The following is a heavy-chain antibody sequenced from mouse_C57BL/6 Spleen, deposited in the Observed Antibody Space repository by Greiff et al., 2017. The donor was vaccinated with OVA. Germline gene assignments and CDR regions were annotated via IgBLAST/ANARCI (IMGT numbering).Heavy chain of an antibody. Sequence: EVKVVESGGDLVKPGGSLKLSCAASGFTFSSYGMSWVRQTPDKRLEWVATISSGGSYTYYPDSVKGRFTISRDKAKNTLYLQMSSLKSEDTAMYYCARLPGGYFDVWGTGTTVTVSS. CDR3: ARLPGGYFDV. CDR2: ISSGGSYT. J-gene: IGHJ1*03. CDR1: GFTFSSYG. V-gene: IGHV5-6*01.